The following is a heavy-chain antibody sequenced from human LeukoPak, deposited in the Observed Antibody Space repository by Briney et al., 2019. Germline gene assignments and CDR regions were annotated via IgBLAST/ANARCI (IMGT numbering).Heavy chain of an antibody. CDR3: ARRPAGTIDY. V-gene: IGHV4-59*12. J-gene: IGHJ4*02. D-gene: IGHD6-19*01. Sequence: SETLSLTCTVSGGSISSYYWSWIRQPPGKGLEWIGYIYYSGSTNYNPSLKSRVTISVDTSKNQFSLKLSSVTAADTAVYYCARRPAGTIDYWGQGTLVTVSS. CDR1: GGSISSYY. CDR2: IYYSGST.